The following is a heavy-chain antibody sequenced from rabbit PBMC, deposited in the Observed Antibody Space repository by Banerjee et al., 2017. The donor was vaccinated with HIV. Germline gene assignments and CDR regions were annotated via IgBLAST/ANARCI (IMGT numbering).Heavy chain of an antibody. Sequence: QSLEESGGDLVKPGASLTLTCTASGFSFSGSYWICWVRQAPGKGLEWSVCIGTYSGATTYYASWAKGRFTISKASSTTVTLQMTSLTAADTATYFCARDDAVSGSGYDFNLWGQGTLVTVS. CDR1: GFSFSGSYW. V-gene: IGHV1S40*01. J-gene: IGHJ4*01. CDR2: IGTYSGATT. CDR3: ARDDAVSGSGYDFNL. D-gene: IGHD1-1*01.